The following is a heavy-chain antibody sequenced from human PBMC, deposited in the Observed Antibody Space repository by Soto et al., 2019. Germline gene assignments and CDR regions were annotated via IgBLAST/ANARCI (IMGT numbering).Heavy chain of an antibody. J-gene: IGHJ2*01. CDR3: ARTPKTTVQPTPYWYFDL. CDR1: GYTFTSYA. D-gene: IGHD4-17*01. V-gene: IGHV1-3*01. CDR2: INAGNGNT. Sequence: ASVKVACKTSGYTFTSYAMHWVRQDTGQRLEWMGWINAGNGNTKYSQKFQGRVTITRDTSASTAYMELSSLRSEDTAVYYCARTPKTTVQPTPYWYFDLWGRGTLVTVSS.